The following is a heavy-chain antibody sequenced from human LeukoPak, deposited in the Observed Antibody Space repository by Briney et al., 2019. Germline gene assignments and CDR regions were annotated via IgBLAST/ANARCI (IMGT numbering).Heavy chain of an antibody. CDR1: GFTFSSYG. CDR3: ARDRHVRYFDWLRVGRPPNWFDP. D-gene: IGHD3-9*01. Sequence: PGGSLRLSCAASGFTFSSYGMHWVRQAPGKGLEWVAFIRYDGSNKYYADSVKGRFTISRDNSKNTLYLQMNSLRAEDTAVYYCARDRHVRYFDWLRVGRPPNWFDPWGQGTLVTVSS. J-gene: IGHJ5*02. V-gene: IGHV3-30*02. CDR2: IRYDGSNK.